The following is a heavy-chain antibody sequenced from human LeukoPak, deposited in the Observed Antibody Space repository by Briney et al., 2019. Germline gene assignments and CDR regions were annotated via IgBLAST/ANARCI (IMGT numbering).Heavy chain of an antibody. D-gene: IGHD1-26*01. J-gene: IGHJ4*02. CDR2: ISSSSSYI. Sequence: KPGGSLRLSCAASGFTFSSYSMIWVRQAPGKGLEWVSSISSSSSYIYYADSVKGRFTISRDNAKNSLYLQMNSLRAEDTAVYYCARDHFNSGSYPEIDYWGQGTLVTVSS. CDR3: ARDHFNSGSYPEIDY. V-gene: IGHV3-21*01. CDR1: GFTFSSYS.